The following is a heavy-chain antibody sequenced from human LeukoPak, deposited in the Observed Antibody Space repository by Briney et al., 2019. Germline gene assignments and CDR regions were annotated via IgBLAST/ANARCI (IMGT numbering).Heavy chain of an antibody. CDR1: GFTFSNSW. V-gene: IGHV3-15*01. D-gene: IGHD6-13*01. CDR2: IKSKTDGGTT. Sequence: GGSLRLSCAASGFTFSNSWMSWVRQAPGKGLEWVGRIKSKTDGGTTDYAATVKGRFTISRDDSKNTLYLQMNSLKTEDTAVYYCTTGGIAAAGYHSLTYYFDYWGQGTLVTVSS. J-gene: IGHJ4*02. CDR3: TTGGIAAAGYHSLTYYFDY.